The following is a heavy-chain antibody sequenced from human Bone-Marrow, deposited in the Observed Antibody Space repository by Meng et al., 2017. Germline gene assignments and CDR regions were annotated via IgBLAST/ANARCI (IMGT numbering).Heavy chain of an antibody. V-gene: IGHV3-23*01. Sequence: GESLKISCAASGFTFSSYAMSWVRQAPGKGLEWVSAISGSGGSTYYADSVKGRFTISRDNSKNTLYLQMNSLRAEDTAVYYCATLFTRGWFDPWGQGILVTVSS. D-gene: IGHD3-10*01. J-gene: IGHJ5*02. CDR3: ATLFTRGWFDP. CDR1: GFTFSSYA. CDR2: ISGSGGST.